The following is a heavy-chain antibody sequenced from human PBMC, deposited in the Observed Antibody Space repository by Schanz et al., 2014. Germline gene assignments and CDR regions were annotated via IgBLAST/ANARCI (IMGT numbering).Heavy chain of an antibody. CDR2: MNSKTGNT. CDR3: ARDGEAAAGCDY. Sequence: QVQLVQSGAEVKKPGASVKVSCKASGYTFTSYDINWVRQATGQGLEWMGWMNSKTGNTGYAQRIQGRVTMTRNTSITTAYLELSSLRSGDTAVYYCARDGEAAAGCDYWGQGTLVTVSS. J-gene: IGHJ4*02. V-gene: IGHV1-8*01. D-gene: IGHD6-13*01. CDR1: GYTFTSYD.